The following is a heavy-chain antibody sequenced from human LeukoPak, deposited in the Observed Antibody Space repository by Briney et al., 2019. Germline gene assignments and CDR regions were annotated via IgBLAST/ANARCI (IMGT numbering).Heavy chain of an antibody. Sequence: ASVKVSCKVSGYTLTELSMHWVRQAPGKGLEWMGGFDPEDGETIYAQKFQGRVTMTEDTSTDTAYMELSSLRSEDTAVYYCATSTSLRFWIDYWGQGTLVPVSS. CDR3: ATSTSLRFWIDY. D-gene: IGHD3-3*01. V-gene: IGHV1-24*01. CDR2: FDPEDGET. CDR1: GYTLTELS. J-gene: IGHJ4*02.